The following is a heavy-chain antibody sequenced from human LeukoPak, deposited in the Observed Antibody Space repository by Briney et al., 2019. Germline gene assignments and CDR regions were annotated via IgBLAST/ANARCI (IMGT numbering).Heavy chain of an antibody. Sequence: GGSLRLSCEASGFSMSVYWMSWVRQAPGKGLEWVSAISGSGGSTYYADSVKGRFTISRDNSKNTLYLQMNSLRAEDTAVYYCAKDIVGKRITMVRGVVYWGQGTLVTVSS. CDR1: GFSMSVYW. V-gene: IGHV3-23*01. J-gene: IGHJ4*01. CDR3: AKDIVGKRITMVRGVVY. D-gene: IGHD3-10*01. CDR2: ISGSGGST.